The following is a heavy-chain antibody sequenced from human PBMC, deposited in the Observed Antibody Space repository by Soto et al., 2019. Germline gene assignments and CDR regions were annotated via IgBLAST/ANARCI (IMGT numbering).Heavy chain of an antibody. CDR1: GYTFTSYG. Sequence: QVQLVQSGAEVKKPGASVKVSCKASGYTFTSYGISWVRQAPGQGLEWMGWISAYNGNTNYAQKLQGRVTMTTDTSTNTAYMELRSLRTDDTAVYYCARGYDFWSGYWGRGAPPWSWDYWGQGTLVTVSS. J-gene: IGHJ4*02. CDR3: ARGYDFWSGYWGRGAPPWSWDY. D-gene: IGHD3-3*01. CDR2: ISAYNGNT. V-gene: IGHV1-18*01.